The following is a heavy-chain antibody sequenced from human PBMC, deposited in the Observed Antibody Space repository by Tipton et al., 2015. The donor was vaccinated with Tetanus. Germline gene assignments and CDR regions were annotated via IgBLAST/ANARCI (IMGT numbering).Heavy chain of an antibody. Sequence: LRLSCAVYGGSFSGYYWSWIRQPPGKGLEWIGSIYYSGSTYYNPSLKSRVTISVDTSKNQFSLKLSSVTAADTAVYYCADAPFRFFQHWGQGTLVTVSS. D-gene: IGHD3-3*01. V-gene: IGHV4-34*01. J-gene: IGHJ1*01. CDR1: GGSFSGYY. CDR2: IYYSGST. CDR3: ADAPFRFFQH.